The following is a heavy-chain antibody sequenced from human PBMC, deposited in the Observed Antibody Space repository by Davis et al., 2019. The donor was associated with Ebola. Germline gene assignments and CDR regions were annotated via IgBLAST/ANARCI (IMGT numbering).Heavy chain of an antibody. V-gene: IGHV3-23*01. D-gene: IGHD2-2*01. Sequence: PGGSLRLSCVASGFTFSNYAMSWVRQAPGKGLEWVSAISSSGNNTYYADSVKGRFTISRDNSKKTLYLQMNSLGVEDTAIYYCAKHQVYCSTTNCYIWGQGTMVTVSS. CDR1: GFTFSNYA. CDR3: AKHQVYCSTTNCYI. J-gene: IGHJ3*02. CDR2: ISSSGNNT.